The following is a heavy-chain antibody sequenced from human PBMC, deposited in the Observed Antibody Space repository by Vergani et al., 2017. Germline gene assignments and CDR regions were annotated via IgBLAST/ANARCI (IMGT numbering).Heavy chain of an antibody. CDR2: IYYSGST. CDR3: ASVSTIVD. D-gene: IGHD3-16*02. Sequence: QVQLQESGPGLVKPSETLSLTCTVSGGSISSYYWSWIRQPPGKGLEWIGSIYYSGSTYYNPSLKSRVTISVDTSKNQFSLKLSSVTAADTAVYYCASVSTIVDWGQGTLVTVSS. CDR1: GGSISSYY. J-gene: IGHJ4*02. V-gene: IGHV4-39*07.